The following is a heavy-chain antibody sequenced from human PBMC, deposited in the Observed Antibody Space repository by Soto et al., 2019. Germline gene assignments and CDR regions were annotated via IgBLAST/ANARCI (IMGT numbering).Heavy chain of an antibody. V-gene: IGHV1-18*01. D-gene: IGHD3-10*01. CDR3: AREGYYYGSGSYSPPRYYGMDV. CDR2: ISAYNDNT. Sequence: QIQLVQSGAEVKKAGASVKVSCKASGYTFTNYGISWVRQALGQGLEWMGWISAYNDNTNYAQKFQGRVTLTTDTSTRTAYMELRSVTSDDTAVYYCAREGYYYGSGSYSPPRYYGMDVWGQGTTVTVFS. J-gene: IGHJ6*02. CDR1: GYTFTNYG.